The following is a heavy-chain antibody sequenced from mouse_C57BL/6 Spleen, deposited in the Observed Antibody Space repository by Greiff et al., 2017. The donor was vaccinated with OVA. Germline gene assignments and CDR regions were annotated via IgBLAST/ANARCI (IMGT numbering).Heavy chain of an antibody. Sequence: QVQLQQSGPELVKPGASVKISCKASGYAFSSSWMNWVKQRPGKGLEWIGRIYPGDGDTNYNGKFKGKATLTADKSSSTAYMQLSSLTSEDSAVYFCARGGGIYYYGSSYVYWGQGTTLTVSS. CDR1: GYAFSSSW. J-gene: IGHJ2*01. D-gene: IGHD1-1*01. CDR3: ARGGGIYYYGSSYVY. V-gene: IGHV1-82*01. CDR2: IYPGDGDT.